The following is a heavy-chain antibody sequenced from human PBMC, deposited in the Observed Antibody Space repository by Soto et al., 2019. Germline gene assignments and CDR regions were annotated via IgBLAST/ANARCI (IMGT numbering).Heavy chain of an antibody. D-gene: IGHD6-13*01. CDR3: AGHIAGSSTLAH. J-gene: IGHJ4*02. CDR1: GVSITSTDW. V-gene: IGHV4-4*02. CDR2: IYHPGNT. Sequence: QVQLQQSGPGLVKPSETLSLTCAVSGVSITSTDWCSWVRQPPGKGLEWIGEIYHPGNTNYNASLKSRGTLSVDISKNHCSLELTSVTAADTAVYYCAGHIAGSSTLAHWGQGVLVIVSS.